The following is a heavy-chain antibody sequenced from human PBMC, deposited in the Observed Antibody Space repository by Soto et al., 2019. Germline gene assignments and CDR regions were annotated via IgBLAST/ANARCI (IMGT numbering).Heavy chain of an antibody. CDR1: GYSFTSYW. CDR3: ARHLHPGVAVPNDAFDI. CDR2: IYPGDSDT. D-gene: IGHD3-3*01. Sequence: GESLKISCKGSGYSFTSYWIGWVRQMPGKGLEWMGIIYPGDSDTRYSPSFQGQVTISADKSISTAYLQWSSLKASDTAMYYCARHLHPGVAVPNDAFDIWGQGTMVTVSS. J-gene: IGHJ3*02. V-gene: IGHV5-51*01.